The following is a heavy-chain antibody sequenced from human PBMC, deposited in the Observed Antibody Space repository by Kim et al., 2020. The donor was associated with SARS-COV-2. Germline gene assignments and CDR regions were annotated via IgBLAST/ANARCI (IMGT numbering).Heavy chain of an antibody. D-gene: IGHD6-13*01. CDR2: IYHSGST. CDR3: ARVRIAAAGTGDYYYYGMDV. J-gene: IGHJ6*02. CDR1: GGSISSSNW. Sequence: SETLSLTCAVSGGSISSSNWWSWVRQPPGKGLEWIGEIYHSGSTNYNPSLKSRVTISVDKSKNQFSLKLSSVTAADTAVYYCARVRIAAAGTGDYYYYGMDVWGQGTTVTVSS. V-gene: IGHV4-4*02.